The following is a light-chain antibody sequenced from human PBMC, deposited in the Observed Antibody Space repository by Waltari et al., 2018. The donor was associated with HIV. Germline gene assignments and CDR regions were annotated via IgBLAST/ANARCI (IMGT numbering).Light chain of an antibody. V-gene: IGKV3-15*01. CDR3: QQYYSTPWT. CDR1: QSVSRN. J-gene: IGKJ1*01. CDR2: GAS. Sequence: EIVMTQSPATLSVSPGERATLSCRASQSVSRNLAWYQQKPGQAPRLLIYGASTRATGIPVRFSGNGSGTEFTLTISSLQAEDVAVYYCQQYYSTPWTFGQGTKVEIK.